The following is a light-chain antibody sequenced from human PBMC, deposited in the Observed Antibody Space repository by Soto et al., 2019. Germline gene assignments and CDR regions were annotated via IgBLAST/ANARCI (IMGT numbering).Light chain of an antibody. CDR2: AAS. J-gene: IGKJ3*01. CDR1: QSISSY. CDR3: QQSYRPPRT. Sequence: DIQMTQSPSSLSASVGDRVTITCRASQSISSYLNWYQQKPGKAPKLLIYAASSLQSGVPSRFSGSGSGTDFTLTISSLQPEDFATYYCQQSYRPPRTFGPGTKVDIK. V-gene: IGKV1-39*01.